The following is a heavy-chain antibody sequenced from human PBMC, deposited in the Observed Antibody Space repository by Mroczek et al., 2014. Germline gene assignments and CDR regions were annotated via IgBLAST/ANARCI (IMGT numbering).Heavy chain of an antibody. V-gene: IGHV3-33*01. CDR2: IWYDGSNK. Sequence: ESGGGVVQPGRSLRLSCAASGFTFSSYGMHWVRQAPGKGLEWVAVIWYDGSNKYYADSVKGRFTISRDNSKNTLYLQMNSLRAEDTAVYYCARDPRNTGYYYMDVWGKGTTVTVSS. CDR3: ARDPRNTGYYYMDV. D-gene: IGHD5-18*01. CDR1: GFTFSSYG. J-gene: IGHJ6*03.